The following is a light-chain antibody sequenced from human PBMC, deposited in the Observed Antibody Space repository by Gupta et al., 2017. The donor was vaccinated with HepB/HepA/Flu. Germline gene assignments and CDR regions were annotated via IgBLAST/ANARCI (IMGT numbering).Light chain of an antibody. CDR3: QYLGY. CDR2: GAS. Sequence: DIVMTQSPATLSVSPGERVTLSCRASQSVRTNLAWYQHKPGQSPRLLIHGASIRATGIPPRVSGSGFGTEFALPISSLQPEDLGVYYCQYLGYFGQGTKLEIK. J-gene: IGKJ2*01. CDR1: QSVRTN. V-gene: IGKV3-15*01.